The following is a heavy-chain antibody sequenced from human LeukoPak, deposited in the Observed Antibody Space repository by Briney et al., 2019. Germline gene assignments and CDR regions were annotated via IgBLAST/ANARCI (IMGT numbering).Heavy chain of an antibody. J-gene: IGHJ4*02. V-gene: IGHV4-38-2*01. CDR1: GYSISSGYY. Sequence: SETLSLTCAVSGYSISSGYYWGWIRQAPGKGLEWIGSIYHSGSTYYNPSLKSRVTISVDTSKNQFSLKLSSVAAADTAVYYCARLYGGKGSTDYWGQGTLVTVSS. CDR3: ARLYGGKGSTDY. D-gene: IGHD4-23*01. CDR2: IYHSGST.